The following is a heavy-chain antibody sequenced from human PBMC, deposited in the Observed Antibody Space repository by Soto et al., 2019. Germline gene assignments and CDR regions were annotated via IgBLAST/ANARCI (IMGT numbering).Heavy chain of an antibody. V-gene: IGHV4-4*07. CDR2: IYTSGST. Sequence: SETLSLTCTVSGGSISSYYWSWIRQPAGKGLEWIGRIYTSGSTNYNPSLKSRVTMSVDTSKNQFSLKLSSVTAADTAVYYCARGPRQADILPPGRFDPWGQGTLVTVSS. J-gene: IGHJ5*02. CDR3: ARGPRQADILPPGRFDP. CDR1: GGSISSYY. D-gene: IGHD2-8*01.